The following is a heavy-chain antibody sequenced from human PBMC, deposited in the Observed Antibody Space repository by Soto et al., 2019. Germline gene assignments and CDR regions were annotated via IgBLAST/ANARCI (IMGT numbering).Heavy chain of an antibody. V-gene: IGHV1-18*01. CDR1: GYTFSSYG. D-gene: IGHD5-12*01. CDR3: ARPFSITDAAWCGACHRNFDY. CDR2: TSAYNGNT. J-gene: IGHJ4*02. Sequence: APVKVSCKASGYTFSSYGISWVRQAPGQGLEWMGWTSAYNGNTNYAQKLQGRVTMTTDTSTSTAYMELRSLRSDDTAVYYCARPFSITDAAWCGACHRNFDYWDQGSLVTVSS.